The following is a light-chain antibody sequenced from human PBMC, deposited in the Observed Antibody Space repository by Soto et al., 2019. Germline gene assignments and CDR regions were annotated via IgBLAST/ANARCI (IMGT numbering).Light chain of an antibody. CDR2: GNH. CDR3: ATWDDSLNGYWV. V-gene: IGLV1-44*01. J-gene: IGLJ3*02. CDR1: GSNIGSNF. Sequence: QSVLTQPPSASGTPGQRVTISCSGSGSNIGSNFVNWYQQVPGTAPKLLIYGNHQRLSGVPDRFSGSKSGTSASLAISGLQSEDEAQYYCATWDDSLNGYWVFGGGTKLTVL.